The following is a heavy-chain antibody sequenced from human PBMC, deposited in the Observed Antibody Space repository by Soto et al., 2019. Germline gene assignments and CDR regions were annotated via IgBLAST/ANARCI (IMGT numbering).Heavy chain of an antibody. Sequence: GGSLRLSCAASRFTFTTYAMNWVRQAPGKGLEWVALMSSDGTNEHYADSVRGRFTVSRDNSRNTLFLQMNNLRTDDTAVYYCARCEYISGWYCYFDFWGLGTLVTVSS. CDR2: MSSDGTNE. CDR3: ARCEYISGWYCYFDF. V-gene: IGHV3-30-3*01. CDR1: RFTFTTYA. D-gene: IGHD6-19*01. J-gene: IGHJ4*02.